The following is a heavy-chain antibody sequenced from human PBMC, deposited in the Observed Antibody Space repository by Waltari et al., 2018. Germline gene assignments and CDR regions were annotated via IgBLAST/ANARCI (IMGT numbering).Heavy chain of an antibody. V-gene: IGHV4-34*01. J-gene: IGHJ2*01. D-gene: IGHD3-9*01. CDR1: GGSLGGFY. CDR3: ALDDDILTGPTSNWYFDI. CDR2: INHDGTT. Sequence: QVQLQQWGAGLLKPSETLSLTCAVSGGSLGGFYWSWLRQSPGKGLEWIGEINHDGTTNYNPSLKSRVTVSVDTSKKQFSLNLSSVTAADTGVYYCALDDDILTGPTSNWYFDIW.